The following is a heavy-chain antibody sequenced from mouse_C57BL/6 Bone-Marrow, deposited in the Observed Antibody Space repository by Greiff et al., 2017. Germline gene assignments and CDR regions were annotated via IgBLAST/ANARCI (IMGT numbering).Heavy chain of an antibody. Sequence: EVQLQQSVAELVRPGASVKLSCTASGFNFKNTYMHWVKQRPEQGLEWIGRIDPANGNTKYAPKFQGKATITADTSSNTAYLQLSSLTSEDAAIYYWADGYYSYWGQGTLVTVSA. V-gene: IGHV14-3*01. J-gene: IGHJ3*01. CDR1: GFNFKNTY. CDR2: IDPANGNT. CDR3: ADGYYSY. D-gene: IGHD2-3*01.